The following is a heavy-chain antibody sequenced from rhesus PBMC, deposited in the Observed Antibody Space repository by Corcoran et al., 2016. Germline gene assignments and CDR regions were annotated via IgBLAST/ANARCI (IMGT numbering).Heavy chain of an antibody. V-gene: IGHV4-80*01. D-gene: IGHD3-16*01. CDR3: ARDLGYYSGSYYSFDY. Sequence: QVQLQESGPGLVKPSETLSLTCAVSGGSFSSYWWSWIRQPPGKGLEWIGEINGNRGSTNYNPSHKSRVTSSKYASNNQFSLKLSAVTAADTAVYYCARDLGYYSGSYYSFDYWGQGVLVTVSS. J-gene: IGHJ4*01. CDR1: GGSFSSYW. CDR2: INGNRGST.